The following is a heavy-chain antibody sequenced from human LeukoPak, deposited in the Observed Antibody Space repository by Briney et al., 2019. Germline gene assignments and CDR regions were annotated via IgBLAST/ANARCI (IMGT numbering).Heavy chain of an antibody. CDR1: GGSISRGDYY. CDR3: ARDSHRQDSSGYYWFDY. Sequence: PSQTLSLTCTVSGGSISRGDYYWSWIRQPPGKGLEWIGDIYYIGSPYYNPYLKSRVTVSVDTSKNRFSLKLSSVTAADTAVYYCARDSHRQDSSGYYWFDYWGQGTLVTVSS. J-gene: IGHJ4*02. D-gene: IGHD3-22*01. CDR2: IYYIGSP. V-gene: IGHV4-30-4*08.